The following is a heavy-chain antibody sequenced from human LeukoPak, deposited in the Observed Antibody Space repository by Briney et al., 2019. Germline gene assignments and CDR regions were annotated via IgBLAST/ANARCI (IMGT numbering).Heavy chain of an antibody. J-gene: IGHJ4*02. V-gene: IGHV3-9*01. CDR1: GFTFDDYA. CDR3: VKDGGRDTAAAYY. CDR2: ILRNSGSI. Sequence: GRSLRLSCAASGFTFDDYAMHWVRQAPGKGLERVSGILRNSGSIGYADSVKGRFTISRDDAKSSLYLQMNSLRAEDTALYYCVKDGGRDTAAAYYWGQGTLVSVSS. D-gene: IGHD6-13*01.